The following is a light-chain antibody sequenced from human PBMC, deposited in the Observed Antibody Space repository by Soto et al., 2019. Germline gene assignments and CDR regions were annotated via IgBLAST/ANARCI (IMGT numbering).Light chain of an antibody. CDR2: GAS. CDR3: QQCHRYLT. V-gene: IGKV3-15*01. CDR1: QSVSSD. Sequence: EIVLTQSPGTLSLSPGERATLSCRASQSVSSDLAWYQQKPGQAPRLLIYGASTRATGTPARFSGSGSGTEFALTISSLQPDDIATYYCQQCHRYLTFGQGTKVDIK. J-gene: IGKJ1*01.